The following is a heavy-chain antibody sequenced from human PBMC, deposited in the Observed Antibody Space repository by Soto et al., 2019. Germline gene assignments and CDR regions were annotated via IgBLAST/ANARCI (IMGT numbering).Heavy chain of an antibody. J-gene: IGHJ5*02. Sequence: QVQLVQSGAEVKKPGSSVKVSCKASGGTFSSYTISWVRQAPGQGLEWMGRIIPILGIANYAQKFQGRVTITEDKSTSTAYMELSSLRSEDTAVYYCARDGPDGDYSDWFDPWGQGTLVTVSS. V-gene: IGHV1-69*08. CDR1: GGTFSSYT. CDR3: ARDGPDGDYSDWFDP. CDR2: IIPILGIA. D-gene: IGHD4-17*01.